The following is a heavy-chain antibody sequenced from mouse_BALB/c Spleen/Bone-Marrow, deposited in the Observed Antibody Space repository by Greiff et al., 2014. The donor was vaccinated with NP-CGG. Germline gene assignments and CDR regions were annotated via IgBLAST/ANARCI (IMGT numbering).Heavy chain of an antibody. CDR1: GLTFSRYG. Sequence: EVHLVESGGDLVKPGGSLKLSCAASGLTFSRYGMSWVRQTPDKRLEWVANISFGGGYTYYPDSVKGRFTISRDNAKNTLYLQMSSLKSEDTAMYYCARQYGNFGVMDYWGQGTSVTVSS. V-gene: IGHV5-6*01. D-gene: IGHD2-1*01. J-gene: IGHJ4*01. CDR3: ARQYGNFGVMDY. CDR2: ISFGGGYT.